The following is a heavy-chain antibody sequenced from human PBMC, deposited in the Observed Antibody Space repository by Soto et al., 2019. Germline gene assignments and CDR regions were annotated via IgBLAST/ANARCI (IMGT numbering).Heavy chain of an antibody. J-gene: IGHJ3*02. CDR1: GFSLITRGMC. V-gene: IGHV2-70*01. D-gene: IGHD4-17*01. CDR2: IDWDDDK. CDR3: ARTTTVVTPVTPDAFDI. Sequence: SGPYAGEPTQTLTLTCTFSGFSLITRGMCVSWIRQPPGKALEWLALIDWDDDKYYSASLRTRLTISKDTSKNHVVLTMTNMDPEDTATYYCARTTTVVTPVTPDAFDIWGQGTMVTVSS.